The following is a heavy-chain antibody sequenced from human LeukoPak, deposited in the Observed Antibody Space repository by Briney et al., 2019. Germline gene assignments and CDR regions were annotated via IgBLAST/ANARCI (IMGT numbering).Heavy chain of an antibody. CDR3: ARGREFRY. J-gene: IGHJ4*02. CDR2: MNPNSGNT. V-gene: IGHV1-8*02. Sequence: ASVKVSCKGSGYTLSNHAFSWVRQATGQGLEWMGWMNPNSGNTGYAQKFQGRVTMTRNTSISTAYMELSSLRSEDTAVYYCARGREFRYWGQGTLVTVSS. D-gene: IGHD3-10*01. CDR1: GYTLSNHA.